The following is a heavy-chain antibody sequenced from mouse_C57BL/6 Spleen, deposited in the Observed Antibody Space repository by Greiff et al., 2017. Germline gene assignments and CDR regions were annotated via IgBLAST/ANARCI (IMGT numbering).Heavy chain of an antibody. D-gene: IGHD2-4*01. V-gene: IGHV2-5*01. CDR3: AKNGDYDYFDY. CDR2: IWRGGST. Sequence: QVQLKESGPGLVQPSQSLSITCTVSGFSLTSYGVHWVRQSPGKGLEWLGVIWRGGSTDYNAAFMSRLGINKDNSKSQVFFKMNSLQADDTAIYYCAKNGDYDYFDYWGQGTTLTVSS. J-gene: IGHJ2*01. CDR1: GFSLTSYG.